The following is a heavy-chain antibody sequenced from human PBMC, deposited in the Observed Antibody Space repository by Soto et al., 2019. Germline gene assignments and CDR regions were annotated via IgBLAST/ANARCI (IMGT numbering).Heavy chain of an antibody. Sequence: ASVKVSCKASGYTFTTYAMHWVRQAPGQRLEWMGWINAGNGNTKYSQNFMGRVTLTRDTSATTAYMEVASLRSEDTAVYYCARXSFTMLVANEYYYALDVWGPGTTVTVSS. D-gene: IGHD3-22*01. J-gene: IGHJ6*02. V-gene: IGHV1-3*01. CDR1: GYTFTTYA. CDR3: ARXSFTMLVANEYYYALDV. CDR2: INAGNGNT.